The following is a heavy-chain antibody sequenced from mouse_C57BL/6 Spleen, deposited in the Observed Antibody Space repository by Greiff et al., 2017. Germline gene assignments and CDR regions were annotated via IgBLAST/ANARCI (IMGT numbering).Heavy chain of an antibody. V-gene: IGHV1-82*01. CDR3: ARYPYYGSSYQYYYAMDY. Sequence: QVQLQQSGPELVKPGASVKISCKASGYAFSSSWMNWVKQRPGKGLEWIGRIYPGDGDTNYNGTFKGKATLTADKPSSTAYMQLSSLTSEDSAVDFCARYPYYGSSYQYYYAMDYWGQGTSVTVSS. J-gene: IGHJ4*01. D-gene: IGHD1-1*01. CDR1: GYAFSSSW. CDR2: IYPGDGDT.